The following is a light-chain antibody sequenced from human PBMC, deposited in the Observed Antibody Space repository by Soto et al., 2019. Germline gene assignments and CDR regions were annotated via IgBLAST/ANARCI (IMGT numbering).Light chain of an antibody. CDR2: GAS. J-gene: IGKJ1*01. CDR1: QSVSSN. V-gene: IGKV3-15*01. CDR3: QQYNNWPRT. Sequence: EIVMTQSPATLSVSPGERASLSCRASQSVSSNLAWYQQKPGQAPRLLMYGASTRATGISARFSGSGSGTEFTLTISSLQSEDFAVYYCQQYNNWPRTFGQGTKVEIK.